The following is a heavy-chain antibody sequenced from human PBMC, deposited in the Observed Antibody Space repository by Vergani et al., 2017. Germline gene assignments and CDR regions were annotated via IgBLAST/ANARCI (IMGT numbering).Heavy chain of an antibody. V-gene: IGHV1-18*01. CDR1: GYTFTSYG. CDR3: ARVGGDGATDLDYGWFDP. J-gene: IGHJ5*02. D-gene: IGHD1-26*01. CDR2: ISAYNGNT. Sequence: QVQLVQSGAEVKKPGASVKVSCKASGYTFTSYGISWVRQAPGQGLEWMGWISAYNGNTKYAQKFQGRVTMTTDTSTSTAYMELRSLRSEDTAVYYCARVGGDGATDLDYGWFDPWGQGTLVTVSS.